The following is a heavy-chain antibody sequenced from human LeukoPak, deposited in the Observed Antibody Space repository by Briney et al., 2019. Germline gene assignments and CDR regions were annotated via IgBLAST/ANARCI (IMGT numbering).Heavy chain of an antibody. J-gene: IGHJ4*02. D-gene: IGHD3-3*01. V-gene: IGHV1-69*13. CDR2: IIPIFGTA. Sequence: SVKVSCKASGYTFTSYYVHWVRQAPGQGLEWMGGIIPIFGTANYAQKFQGRVTITADESTSTAYMELSSLRSEDTAVYYCARDLDRDTYYDFWSGSHWGQGTLVTVSS. CDR3: ARDLDRDTYYDFWSGSH. CDR1: GYTFTSYY.